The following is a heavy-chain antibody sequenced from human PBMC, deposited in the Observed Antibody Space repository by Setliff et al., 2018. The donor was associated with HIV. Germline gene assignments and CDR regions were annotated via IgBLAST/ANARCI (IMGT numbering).Heavy chain of an antibody. D-gene: IGHD2-8*01. V-gene: IGHV4-61*02. J-gene: IGHJ4*02. Sequence: PSETLSLTCTVSGDSINSGTYYWSWIRQPAGKGLEWIGRRHLSGDTNYNPSLKSRVTMSIDTSQNQFSLKVNSVTAADTAMYFCARESPDGLDYWGQGTLVTVSS. CDR1: GDSINSGTYY. CDR2: RHLSGDT. CDR3: ARESPDGLDY.